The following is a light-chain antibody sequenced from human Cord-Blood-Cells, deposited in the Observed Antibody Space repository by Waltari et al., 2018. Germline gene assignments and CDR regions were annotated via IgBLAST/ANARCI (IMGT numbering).Light chain of an antibody. CDR1: SSDVGGYNY. V-gene: IGLV2-8*01. J-gene: IGLJ1*01. Sequence: QSALTQPPSASGSPGQSVTISCTGTSSDVGGYNYVPWYQQHPGKAPKRMIYEVSKRPSGVPDRFSGSKSGNTASLTVSGLQAEDEADYYCSSYAGSNSYVFGTGTKVTVL. CDR2: EVS. CDR3: SSYAGSNSYV.